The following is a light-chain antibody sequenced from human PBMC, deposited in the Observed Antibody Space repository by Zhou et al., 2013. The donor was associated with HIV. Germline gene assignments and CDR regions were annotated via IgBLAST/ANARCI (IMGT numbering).Light chain of an antibody. CDR2: LGS. J-gene: IGKJ4*01. CDR1: QSLLNTNGKTQ. V-gene: IGKV2-28*01. CDR3: MQTLETPLT. Sequence: EIVMTQSPDSLPVTPGEPASISCTSSQSLLNTNGKTQLDWFLQRPGQSPQVLIYLGSIRAPGVPDRFSGSGSGTVHTLKINRVEPEDVGIYYCMQTLETPLTFGGGTKVEIQ.